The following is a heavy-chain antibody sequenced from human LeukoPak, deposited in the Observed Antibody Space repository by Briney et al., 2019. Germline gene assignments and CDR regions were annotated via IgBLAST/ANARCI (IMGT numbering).Heavy chain of an antibody. J-gene: IGHJ4*02. CDR3: AKRASITIFGVVTPRLRSWLSPIDY. CDR2: ISGSGGSA. CDR1: GFTFSSYA. Sequence: GGSLRLSCAASGFTFSSYAMSWVRQAPGKGLEWVSAISGSGGSAFYADSVKGRFTISRDNSKNPLYLQINSLRAEDTAVYFCAKRASITIFGVVTPRLRSWLSPIDYWGQGTLVTVPS. D-gene: IGHD3-3*01. V-gene: IGHV3-23*01.